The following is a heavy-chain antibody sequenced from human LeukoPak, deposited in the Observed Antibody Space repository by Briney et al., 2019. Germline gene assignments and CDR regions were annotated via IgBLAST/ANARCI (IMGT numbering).Heavy chain of an antibody. D-gene: IGHD3-3*01. CDR2: TYYRSKWYN. CDR1: GDSVSSNSAA. J-gene: IGHJ6*02. V-gene: IGHV6-1*01. Sequence: SQTLSLTCAISGDSVSSNSAAWNWIRQSPSRGLEWLGRTYYRSKWYNDYAVSVKSRITINPDTSKNQFSLQLNSVTPEDTAVYYCARDTSRFLEWFSYYYGMDVWGQGTTVTVSS. CDR3: ARDTSRFLEWFSYYYGMDV.